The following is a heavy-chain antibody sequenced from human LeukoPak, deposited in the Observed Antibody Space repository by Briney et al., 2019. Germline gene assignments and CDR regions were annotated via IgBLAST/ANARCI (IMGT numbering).Heavy chain of an antibody. Sequence: EASVKVSCKASGGTFSSYAISWVRQAPGQGLEWMGGIIPIFGTANYAQKFQGRVTITADESTSTAYMELSSLRAEDTAVYYCARADVDTALGADYWGQGTLVTVSS. CDR1: GGTFSSYA. CDR2: IIPIFGTA. V-gene: IGHV1-69*13. CDR3: ARADVDTALGADY. D-gene: IGHD5-18*01. J-gene: IGHJ4*02.